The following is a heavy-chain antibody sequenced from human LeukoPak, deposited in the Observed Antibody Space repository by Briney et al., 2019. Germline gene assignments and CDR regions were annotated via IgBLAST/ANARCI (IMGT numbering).Heavy chain of an antibody. V-gene: IGHV4-59*05. J-gene: IGHJ4*02. CDR3: VSPRGFSYGYFDY. CDR2: IYYSKNT. D-gene: IGHD5-18*01. Sequence: SETLSLTCTVSGGSISSYYWSWIQQPPGKGLEWIGSIYYSKNTYYNPSLKSRVTISADTSKNQFSLTLGSVSATDTAVYYCVSPRGFSYGYFDYWGQGTLVTVSS. CDR1: GGSISSYY.